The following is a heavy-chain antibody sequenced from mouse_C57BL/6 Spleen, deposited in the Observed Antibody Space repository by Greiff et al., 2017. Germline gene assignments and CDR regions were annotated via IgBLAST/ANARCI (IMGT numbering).Heavy chain of an antibody. CDR1: GYTFTDYY. Sequence: VQLQQSGPELVKPGASVKISCKASGYTFTDYYMNWVKQSHGKSLEWIGDINPNNGGTSYNQKFKGKATLTVDKSSSKAYMELRSLTSEDSAVYYCARGYGSSYPYYAMDYWGQGTSVTGSS. V-gene: IGHV1-26*01. CDR2: INPNNGGT. D-gene: IGHD1-1*01. CDR3: ARGYGSSYPYYAMDY. J-gene: IGHJ4*01.